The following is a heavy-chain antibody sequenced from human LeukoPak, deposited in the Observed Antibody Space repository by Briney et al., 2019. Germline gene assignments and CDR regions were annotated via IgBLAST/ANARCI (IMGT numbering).Heavy chain of an antibody. V-gene: IGHV4-34*01. CDR2: INHSGST. J-gene: IGHJ4*02. CDR1: GGSFSGYY. Sequence: PSETLSLTCAVYGGSFSGYYWSWIRQPPGKGLEWIGEINHSGSTNYNPSLKSRVTLSVDTSKNQFSLKLSSVTAADTAVYYCARDPTLWFGELLPFDYWGQGTLVTVSS. D-gene: IGHD3-10*01. CDR3: ARDPTLWFGELLPFDY.